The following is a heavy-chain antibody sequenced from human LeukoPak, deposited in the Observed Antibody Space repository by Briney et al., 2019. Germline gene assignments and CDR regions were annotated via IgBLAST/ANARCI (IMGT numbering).Heavy chain of an antibody. Sequence: GGSLRLSCAASGFTFSSYAMSWVRQAPGKGLEWVSAISGSGGSTYYADSVKGRFTISRDNSKNTHYLQMSSLRAEDTGIYYCAKGGHYSFFDYWGQGTLVTVSS. CDR1: GFTFSSYA. CDR3: AKGGHYSFFDY. V-gene: IGHV3-23*01. D-gene: IGHD4-11*01. J-gene: IGHJ4*02. CDR2: ISGSGGST.